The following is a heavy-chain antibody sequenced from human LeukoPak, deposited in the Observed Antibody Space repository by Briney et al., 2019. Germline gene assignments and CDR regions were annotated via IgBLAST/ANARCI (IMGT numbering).Heavy chain of an antibody. CDR3: ASGYYRGFFDY. CDR2: IYSGGST. J-gene: IGHJ4*02. CDR1: GFTVSSNY. D-gene: IGHD3-3*01. V-gene: IGHV3-53*01. Sequence: GGSLRLSCAASGFTVSSNYMSWVRQAPGKGLEWVSVIYSGGSTYYADSVKGRFTISRDNSKNTLYLQMNTLRGEDTAVYYCASGYYRGFFDYWGQGTLVTVSS.